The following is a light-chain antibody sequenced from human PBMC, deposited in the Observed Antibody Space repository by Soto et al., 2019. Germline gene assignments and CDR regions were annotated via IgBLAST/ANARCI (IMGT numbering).Light chain of an antibody. V-gene: IGKV3-15*01. CDR2: GAS. Sequence: MTQSPSSLSASVGDRVTITCRASQGISSWLVWYQQKPGQAPRLLIYGASTRATGIPARFSGSGSGTEFTLTISSLLSEDFAVYYCQQYDNWPPWTFGQGTKVDIK. CDR1: QGISSW. CDR3: QQYDNWPPWT. J-gene: IGKJ1*01.